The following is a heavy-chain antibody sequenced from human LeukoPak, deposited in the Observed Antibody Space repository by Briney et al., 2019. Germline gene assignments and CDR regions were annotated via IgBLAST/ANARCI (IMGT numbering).Heavy chain of an antibody. V-gene: IGHV3-33*01. J-gene: IGHJ5*02. D-gene: IGHD4-11*01. Sequence: GRSLRLSCAASGFTFSSYGMHWVRQAPGKGLEWVAVIWYDGSNKYYADSVKGRFTISRDNSKNTLYLQMNSLRAEDTAVYYCARDLSVTTSWFDPWGREPWSPSPQ. CDR3: ARDLSVTTSWFDP. CDR1: GFTFSSYG. CDR2: IWYDGSNK.